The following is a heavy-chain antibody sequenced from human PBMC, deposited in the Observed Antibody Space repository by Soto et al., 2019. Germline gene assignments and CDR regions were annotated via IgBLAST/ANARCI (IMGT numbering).Heavy chain of an antibody. CDR2: IYYSGST. J-gene: IGHJ5*02. V-gene: IGHV4-59*01. CDR1: GGSISSYY. Sequence: TSETLSLTCTVSGGSISSYYWSWIRQPPGKGLEWIGYIYYSGSTNYNPSLKSRVTKSVDTSKNQFTLKLSTVTAADPAVYYFARGLYVFWSDYRKGCFDPWGQGTLVTVSS. CDR3: ARGLYVFWSDYRKGCFDP. D-gene: IGHD3-3*01.